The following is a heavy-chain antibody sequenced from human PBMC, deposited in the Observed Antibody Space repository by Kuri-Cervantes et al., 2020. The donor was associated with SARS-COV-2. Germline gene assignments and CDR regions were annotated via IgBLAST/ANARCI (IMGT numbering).Heavy chain of an antibody. J-gene: IGHJ4*02. Sequence: GGSLRLSCAASGFPFNSYGMHWVRRAPGMGLEWVAVMWFIGGNEHYAESVKGRFTICRDSSKNMVYLQMNSLRVEDTGVYYCAKGYSYGYWGTFDSWGQGTLVTVSS. CDR1: GFPFNSYG. V-gene: IGHV3-33*03. CDR3: AKGYSYGYWGTFDS. D-gene: IGHD5-18*01. CDR2: MWFIGGNE.